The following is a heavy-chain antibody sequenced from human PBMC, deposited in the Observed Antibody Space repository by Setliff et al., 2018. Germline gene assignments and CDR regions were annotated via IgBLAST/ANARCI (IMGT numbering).Heavy chain of an antibody. CDR1: GGSFSNYY. CDR3: ARANKKLDYYYYYYMDV. V-gene: IGHV4-34*01. J-gene: IGHJ6*03. CDR2: INHSGST. D-gene: IGHD1-1*01. Sequence: PSETLSLTCTVYGGSFSNYYWGWIRQPPGKGLEWIAEINHSGSTNYNPSLKSRVTISVDTSKNQFSLKLISVTAADTAVYYCARANKKLDYYYYYYMDVWGKGTTVTVSS.